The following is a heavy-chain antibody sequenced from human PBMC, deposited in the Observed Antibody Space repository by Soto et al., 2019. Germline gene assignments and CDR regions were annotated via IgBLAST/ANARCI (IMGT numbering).Heavy chain of an antibody. J-gene: IGHJ5*01. D-gene: IGHD3-3*01. CDR1: GGSISSGGYS. CDR2: IYRSGTT. Sequence: SETLSLTCAVSGGSISSGGYSWSWIRQRPGKGLEWIGYIYRSGTTYYNPSLKSRVTISVDRSKNQFSLKLSSVTAADTAVYYCARGLGYHDFWSGYAGFDSWGQGTLATVSS. CDR3: ARGLGYHDFWSGYAGFDS. V-gene: IGHV4-30-2*01.